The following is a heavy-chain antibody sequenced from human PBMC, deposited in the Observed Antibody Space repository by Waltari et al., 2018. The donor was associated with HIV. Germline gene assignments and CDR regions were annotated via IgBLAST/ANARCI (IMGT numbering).Heavy chain of an antibody. V-gene: IGHV3-23*04. Sequence: EVQLVESGGGLVQPGGSLRLSCAASGFTFTNYAINWVRQAPGKGVEWFSAISGSGGSTYYPDSVKVRFTISRDNSKNTPYLQMNSLRAEDTAVYYCAKDDSTGSSGYYPFHYWGQGTLITVSS. CDR1: GFTFTNYA. D-gene: IGHD3-22*01. CDR2: ISGSGGST. CDR3: AKDDSTGSSGYYPFHY. J-gene: IGHJ4*02.